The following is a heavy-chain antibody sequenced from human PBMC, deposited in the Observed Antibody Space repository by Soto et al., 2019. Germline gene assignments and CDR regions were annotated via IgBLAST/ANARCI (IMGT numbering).Heavy chain of an antibody. J-gene: IGHJ6*03. Sequence: GGSLRLSCAASGFTFSSYSMNWVRQAPGKGLEWVSYISSSSSTIYYADSVKGRFTISRDNAKNSLYLQMNSLRAEDTAVYYCARGGGNYSFNYYYYYMDVWGKGTTVTVSS. D-gene: IGHD1-7*01. V-gene: IGHV3-48*01. CDR3: ARGGGNYSFNYYYYYMDV. CDR1: GFTFSSYS. CDR2: ISSSSSTI.